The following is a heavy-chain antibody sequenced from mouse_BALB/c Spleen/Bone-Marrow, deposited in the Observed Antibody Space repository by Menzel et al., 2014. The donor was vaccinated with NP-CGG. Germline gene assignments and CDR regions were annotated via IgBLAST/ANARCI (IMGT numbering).Heavy chain of an antibody. Sequence: GSELVRPGASVKLSCKASGYTFTTYWIHWVKQRHGQGLEWIGNIYPGSGNTNYGEKFKTKGTLTVDTSSSTAYMHLISLTSEDSAVYYCTRWNGHYEGFAYWGQGTLVTVSA. J-gene: IGHJ3*01. CDR1: GYTFTTYW. CDR3: TRWNGHYEGFAY. D-gene: IGHD2-1*01. V-gene: IGHV1S22*01. CDR2: IYPGSGNT.